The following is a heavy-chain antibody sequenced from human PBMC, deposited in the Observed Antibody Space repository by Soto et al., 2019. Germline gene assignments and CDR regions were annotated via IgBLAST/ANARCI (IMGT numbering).Heavy chain of an antibody. D-gene: IGHD5-12*01. CDR3: ARDMRSVDIVATTPDYYYYGMDV. CDR1: GGTFSGYA. Sequence: SVKVSCKASGGTFSGYAISWVRQAPGQGLEWKGWIISIFGTANYAQKFQGRVKITADESTSTAYMELSSLRSEDTAVYYCARDMRSVDIVATTPDYYYYGMDVWGQGTTVTVSS. J-gene: IGHJ6*02. CDR2: IISIFGTA. V-gene: IGHV1-69*13.